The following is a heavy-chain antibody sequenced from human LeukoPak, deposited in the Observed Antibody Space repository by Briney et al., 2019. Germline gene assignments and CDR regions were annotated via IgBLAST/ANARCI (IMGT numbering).Heavy chain of an antibody. CDR2: ISSSGSTI. CDR3: ARARGRSINDAFDI. Sequence: PGGSLRLSCAASGFTFSSYEMNWARQAPGKGLEWVSYISSSGSTIYYADSVKGRFTISRDNAKNSLYLQMNSLRAEDTAVYYCARARGRSINDAFDIWGQGTMVTVSS. CDR1: GFTFSSYE. V-gene: IGHV3-48*03. J-gene: IGHJ3*02. D-gene: IGHD3-16*01.